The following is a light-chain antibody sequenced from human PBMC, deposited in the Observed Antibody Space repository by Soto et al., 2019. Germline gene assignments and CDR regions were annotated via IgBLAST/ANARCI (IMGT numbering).Light chain of an antibody. Sequence: DIQMTQSPSSLSASVGDRVTITCQASQDIRKYLSWYQQKPGRAPKLLIYGASNLETGAPSRFSGSGYGTDFTFTTSCLQPEDIATYYCQHYDHLPPFTFGPGTKVAIK. J-gene: IGKJ3*01. CDR2: GAS. CDR1: QDIRKY. CDR3: QHYDHLPPFT. V-gene: IGKV1-33*01.